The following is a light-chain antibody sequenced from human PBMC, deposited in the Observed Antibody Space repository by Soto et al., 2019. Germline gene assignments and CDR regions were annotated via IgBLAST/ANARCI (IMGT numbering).Light chain of an antibody. Sequence: ILMTQSPATLSVSPGERATLSCRASQSVSNNLAWYQQKPGQAPRLLIYDASTRATGIPARISGSGSGTEFTLTISGLQSEDFAVYYCQQYNNWPLWTFGQGTKVEIK. CDR2: DAS. J-gene: IGKJ1*01. CDR1: QSVSNN. CDR3: QQYNNWPLWT. V-gene: IGKV3-15*01.